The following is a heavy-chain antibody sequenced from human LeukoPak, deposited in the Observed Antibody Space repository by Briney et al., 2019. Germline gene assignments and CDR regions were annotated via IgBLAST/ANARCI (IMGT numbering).Heavy chain of an antibody. D-gene: IGHD3-22*01. CDR3: AKDSGVRGFYDSSGYFFDY. CDR1: GITFNLYA. V-gene: IGHV3-23*01. Sequence: GGSLRLSCAASGITFNLYAMSWVRQAPGKGLEWVSSIGNSGGSTYYADSVKDRFTISRDNSKNTLHLQMNSLRAEDTAVYYCAKDSGVRGFYDSSGYFFDYWGQGTLVTVSS. J-gene: IGHJ4*02. CDR2: IGNSGGST.